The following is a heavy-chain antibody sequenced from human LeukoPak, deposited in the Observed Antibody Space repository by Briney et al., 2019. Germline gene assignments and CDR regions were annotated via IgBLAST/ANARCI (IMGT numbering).Heavy chain of an antibody. J-gene: IGHJ5*01. Sequence: PAGSLRLPCGAVGFPFVSYAMDWDRQAPGKGLEWVSTIGTSGGYTNYVDSVKGRFTISRDNSKNTLYLQMNSLRAEDTALYYCVRREGGPFPGDSCGQGNLVTVSS. CDR2: IGTSGGYT. D-gene: IGHD3-16*01. CDR3: VRREGGPFPGDS. CDR1: GFPFVSYA. V-gene: IGHV3-23*01.